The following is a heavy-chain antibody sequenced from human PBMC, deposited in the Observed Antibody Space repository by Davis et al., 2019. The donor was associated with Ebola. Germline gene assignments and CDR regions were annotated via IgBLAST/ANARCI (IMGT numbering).Heavy chain of an antibody. V-gene: IGHV1-18*04. CDR1: GYTFTSYG. D-gene: IGHD3-10*01. CDR2: ISAYSGNT. CDR3: ARGITMVRGEGWFDP. Sequence: ASVKVSCKASGYTFTSYGISWVRQAPGQGLEWMGWISAYSGNTNYAQKVQGRVTMTTDTSTSTAYMELRSLRSDDTAVYYCARGITMVRGEGWFDPWGQGTLVTVSS. J-gene: IGHJ5*02.